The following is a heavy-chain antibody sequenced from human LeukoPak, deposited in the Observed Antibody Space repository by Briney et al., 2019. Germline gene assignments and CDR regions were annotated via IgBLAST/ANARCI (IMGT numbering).Heavy chain of an antibody. V-gene: IGHV3-33*01. J-gene: IGHJ4*02. Sequence: GGSLRLSCAASGFTFSSYGMHWVRQAPGKGLEWVAVIWYDGSNKYYADSVKGRFTISRDNSKNTLYLQMNSLRAEDTAVYYCARAYSSSWTVVGYWGQGTLVTVSS. CDR3: ARAYSSSWTVVGY. D-gene: IGHD6-13*01. CDR1: GFTFSSYG. CDR2: IWYDGSNK.